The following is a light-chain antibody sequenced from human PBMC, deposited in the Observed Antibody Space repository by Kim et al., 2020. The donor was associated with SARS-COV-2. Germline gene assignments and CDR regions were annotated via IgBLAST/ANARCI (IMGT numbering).Light chain of an antibody. J-gene: IGKJ5*01. V-gene: IGKV3-11*01. CDR3: KQRGS. Sequence: EIVLWQSPGTLSLSPGDRATLSCRASQGVNNYLAWYQQKPGQAPRLLIYEASKRAAGIPARFSGSGSGTDFTLTISRLEPGDSAVYFCKQRGSVGQGTRLEIK. CDR2: EAS. CDR1: QGVNNY.